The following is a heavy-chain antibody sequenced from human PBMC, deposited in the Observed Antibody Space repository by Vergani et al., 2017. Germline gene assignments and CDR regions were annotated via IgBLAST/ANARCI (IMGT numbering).Heavy chain of an antibody. CDR3: ARGGSDYSSSSGRYYFYMDV. V-gene: IGHV1-69*01. D-gene: IGHD6-6*01. CDR1: GGTFSSYG. CDR2: IIPMFGTL. Sequence: QVQLVQSGAEVKKPGSSVKVSCKASGGTFSSYGINWVRQAPGQGLEWMGGIIPMFGTLNYAQKFQGRVTITADESTSTAYMELSSLISEDTAVFYCARGGSDYSSSSGRYYFYMDVWGKGTTVTVSS. J-gene: IGHJ6*03.